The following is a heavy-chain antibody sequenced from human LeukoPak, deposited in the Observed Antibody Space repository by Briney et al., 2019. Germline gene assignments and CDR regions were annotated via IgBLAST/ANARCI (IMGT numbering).Heavy chain of an antibody. CDR1: GFTSSSYA. V-gene: IGHV3-23*01. D-gene: IGHD5-24*01. J-gene: IGHJ3*02. Sequence: GGSLPHSFAGCGFTSSSYASSWVRQAPGRGLEWVSAISGSGGSTYYADSVKGRFTISRDNSKNTLYLQMNSLRAEDTAVYYCAKRIEMATESRYDDFDNWGQGTMVTVSS. CDR3: AKRIEMATESRYDDFDN. CDR2: ISGSGGST.